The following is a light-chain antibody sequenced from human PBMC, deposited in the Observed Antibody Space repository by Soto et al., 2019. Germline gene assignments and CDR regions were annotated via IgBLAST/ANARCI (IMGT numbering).Light chain of an antibody. J-gene: IGLJ3*02. CDR2: GNN. CDR1: SSNIGAGYD. Sequence: QSVLTQPPSVSGAPGQRITISCTGSSSNIGAGYDVPWYQQLPGTAPKLLIYGNNNRPSGVPDRFSGSKSGNTASLTITGLQTEDEADYYCQSYDGSLSALFGGGTKVTVL. CDR3: QSYDGSLSAL. V-gene: IGLV1-40*01.